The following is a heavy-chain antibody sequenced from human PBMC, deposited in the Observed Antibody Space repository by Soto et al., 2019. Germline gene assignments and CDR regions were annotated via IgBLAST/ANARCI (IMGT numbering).Heavy chain of an antibody. CDR3: AIPRHGAYGSGYYGMDV. CDR1: GGSISSYY. Sequence: QVQLQESGPGLVKPSETLSLTCTVSGGSISSYYWSWIRQPPGKGLEWIGYIYYSGSTNYNPSLKSRVTIPVDASKSPSALTLRSATAAATAAYYCAIPRHGAYGSGYYGMDVWGRGTTVTVSS. J-gene: IGHJ6*02. CDR2: IYYSGST. D-gene: IGHD3-10*01. V-gene: IGHV4-59*12.